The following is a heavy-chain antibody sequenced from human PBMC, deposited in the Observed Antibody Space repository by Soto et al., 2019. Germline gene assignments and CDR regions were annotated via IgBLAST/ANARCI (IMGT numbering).Heavy chain of an antibody. CDR1: GFTFSSNA. CDR3: ATRPLLPGAH. D-gene: IGHD3-22*01. J-gene: IGHJ3*01. V-gene: IGHV3-53*01. CDR2: IYSSGST. Sequence: EVQLVESGGGLIQPGGSLRLSCAASGFTFSSNAMTWVRQAPGKGLEWVSLIYSSGSTSYAASVKGRFTISRDNSKNTLYLQMGSLRAEDTAVYYCATRPLLPGAHWGQGTMVTVSS.